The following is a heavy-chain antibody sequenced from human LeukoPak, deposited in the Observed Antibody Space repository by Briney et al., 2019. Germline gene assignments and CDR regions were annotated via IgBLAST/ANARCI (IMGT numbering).Heavy chain of an antibody. V-gene: IGHV1-18*01. CDR1: GYTFTSYG. CDR3: ARDRFRDYDLWSGYYKPFFDY. CDR2: ISAYNGNT. D-gene: IGHD3-3*01. J-gene: IGHJ4*02. Sequence: ASVKVSCKASGYTFTSYGISWVRQAPGQGLEWMGWISAYNGNTNYAQKLQGRVTMTTDTSTSTAYMELRSLRSDDTAVYYCARDRFRDYDLWSGYYKPFFDYWGQGTLVTVSS.